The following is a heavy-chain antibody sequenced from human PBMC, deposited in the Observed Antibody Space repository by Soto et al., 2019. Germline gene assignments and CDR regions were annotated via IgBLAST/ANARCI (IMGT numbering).Heavy chain of an antibody. J-gene: IGHJ4*02. Sequence: QVQLEQSGAEVKKPGASVKVSCKASGYTFANYGISCVRQAPGQGLEWMGWISHWGNTNYAQKLQGRVTITTDTSASTAYMELRSLRSDDTAIYFCARDLDGSESYYTDYWDQGTLVTVSS. V-gene: IGHV1-18*01. CDR1: GYTFANYG. CDR3: ARDLDGSESYYTDY. D-gene: IGHD3-10*01. CDR2: ISHWGNT.